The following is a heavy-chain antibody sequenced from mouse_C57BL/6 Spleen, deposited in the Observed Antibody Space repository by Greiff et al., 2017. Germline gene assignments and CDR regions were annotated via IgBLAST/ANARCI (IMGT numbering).Heavy chain of an antibody. J-gene: IGHJ2*01. CDR2: LSSGSSTI. D-gene: IGHD1-1*01. Sequence: VKLVESGGGLVKPGGSLKLSCAASGFTFSDYGMHWVRQAPEKGLEWVAYLSSGSSTIYYAVTVKGRFTISRDNAKNTLCLQMTRLRSDDTAMYYCARRGYGDFDYWGQGTTLTGSS. V-gene: IGHV5-17*01. CDR3: ARRGYGDFDY. CDR1: GFTFSDYG.